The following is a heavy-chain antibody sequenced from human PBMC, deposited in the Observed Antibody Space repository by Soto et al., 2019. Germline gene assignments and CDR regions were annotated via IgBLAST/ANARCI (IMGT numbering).Heavy chain of an antibody. CDR1: GFIFSDHY. CDR3: VRAGTGYQLDY. J-gene: IGHJ4*02. Sequence: PGGSLRLSCAASGFIFSDHYMDWVRQASGKGLEWVGRIRNKANSYTAEYAASVKGRFTISRDDSKNSLYLQMNSLKIEDTALYYCVRAGTGYQLDYWGQGT. D-gene: IGHD3-9*01. V-gene: IGHV3-72*01. CDR2: IRNKANSYTA.